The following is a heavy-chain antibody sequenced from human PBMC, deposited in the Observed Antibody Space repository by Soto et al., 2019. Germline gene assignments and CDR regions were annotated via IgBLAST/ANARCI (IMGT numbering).Heavy chain of an antibody. D-gene: IGHD2-2*02. CDR1: GGSVSSTSYY. CDR2: IYSSGST. J-gene: IGHJ4*02. CDR3: ARHVHGYCSSPSCHIDY. Sequence: TSETLSLTCTVSGGSVSSTSYYWGWIRQPPGKGLEWIGAIYSSGSTYSNPSLRSRVTISVDTSKNQFSLKLSSVTATDTAVYYCARHVHGYCSSPSCHIDYWGQGTLVTVSS. V-gene: IGHV4-39*01.